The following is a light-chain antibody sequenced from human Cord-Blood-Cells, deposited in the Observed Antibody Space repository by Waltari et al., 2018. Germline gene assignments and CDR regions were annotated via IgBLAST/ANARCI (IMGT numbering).Light chain of an antibody. CDR3: SSYAGSNNLV. V-gene: IGLV2-8*01. J-gene: IGLJ3*02. CDR1: SSDVGGYNY. CDR2: EVS. Sequence: QSALTQPPSASGSPGQSVTISCTGTSSDVGGYNYVSWYQQHPGKAPKLMIYEVSKRRSGVPDRFSGSKAGNTASLTVSGLQAEDGADYYCSSYAGSNNLVFGGGTKLTVL.